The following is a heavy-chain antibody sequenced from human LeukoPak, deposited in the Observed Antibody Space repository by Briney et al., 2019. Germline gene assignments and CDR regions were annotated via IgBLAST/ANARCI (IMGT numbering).Heavy chain of an antibody. Sequence: KPSETLSLICTVSGGSISNYYWTWIRQPPGKGLEWIGYIYYTGNTNYNPSLRSRVTISVDTSKNQFSLRLSSVTAADTAVYFCARESPAAGTGWFDPWGQGTLVTVSS. CDR2: IYYTGNT. D-gene: IGHD6-13*01. CDR1: GGSISNYY. J-gene: IGHJ5*02. CDR3: ARESPAAGTGWFDP. V-gene: IGHV4-59*01.